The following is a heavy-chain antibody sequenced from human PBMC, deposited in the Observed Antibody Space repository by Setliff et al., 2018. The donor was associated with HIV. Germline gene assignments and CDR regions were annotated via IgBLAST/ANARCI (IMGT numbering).Heavy chain of an antibody. Sequence: GPTLVNPTQTLTLICTFSGFSLSTSRMCVSWIRQPPGKALEWLARIDWDDEKLYSTSLKTRLTISKDTSKNQVVLKMTNMDPVDTATYYCARMISYSPYFDYWGQGTLVTVSS. V-gene: IGHV2-70*17. D-gene: IGHD1-26*01. CDR3: ARMISYSPYFDY. CDR2: IDWDDEK. CDR1: GFSLSTSRMC. J-gene: IGHJ4*02.